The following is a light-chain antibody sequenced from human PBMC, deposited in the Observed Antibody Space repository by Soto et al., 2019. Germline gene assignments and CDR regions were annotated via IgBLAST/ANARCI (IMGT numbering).Light chain of an antibody. Sequence: AIPLTQSPYSLSASVGDRVTITCRASQGISSALAWYQHKPGRAPRLLIYDASSLPSGVSSRFSGSGSGTDFTLTISSLQPEDFATYYCQQFQSYALTFGGGTHLEIK. V-gene: IGKV1-13*02. CDR1: QGISSA. J-gene: IGKJ4*01. CDR3: QQFQSYALT. CDR2: DAS.